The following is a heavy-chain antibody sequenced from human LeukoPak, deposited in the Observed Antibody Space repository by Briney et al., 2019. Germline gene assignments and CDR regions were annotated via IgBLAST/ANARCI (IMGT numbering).Heavy chain of an antibody. CDR3: ARDGHGYLGGYYYYGMDV. D-gene: IGHD5-18*01. CDR2: IIPILGIA. CDR1: GGTFSSYA. Sequence: EASVKVSCKASGGTFSSYAISWVRQAPGQGLEWMGRIIPILGIANYAQKFQGRVTITADKSTSTAYMELSSLRSEDTAVYYCARDGHGYLGGYYYYGMDVWGQGTTVTVSS. J-gene: IGHJ6*02. V-gene: IGHV1-69*04.